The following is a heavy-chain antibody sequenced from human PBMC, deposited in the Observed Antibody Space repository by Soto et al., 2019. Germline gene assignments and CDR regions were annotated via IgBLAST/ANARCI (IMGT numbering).Heavy chain of an antibody. CDR2: IYYGGST. Sequence: SETLSLTCTVSVASISRGVNYWSWIRKHPGKGLEWIGYIYYGGSTYYNPSLKSRATISGDTSKNQFSLKLSSVTAADTAVYYCARGGYYYENSGQNAYDYWGQGILVTVSS. CDR1: VASISRGVNY. D-gene: IGHD3-22*01. J-gene: IGHJ4*01. CDR3: ARGGYYYENSGQNAYDY. V-gene: IGHV4-31*03.